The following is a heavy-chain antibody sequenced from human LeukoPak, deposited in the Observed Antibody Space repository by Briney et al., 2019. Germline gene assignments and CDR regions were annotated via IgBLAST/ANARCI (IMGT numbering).Heavy chain of an antibody. J-gene: IGHJ3*02. CDR2: ISGSGGST. CDR1: GFTFSSHA. D-gene: IGHD3-22*01. Sequence: PGRSLRLSCAASGFTFSSHAMAWVRQAPGKGLEWVSGISGSGGSTYYTDSVKGRSTISRDNSKNTLYLQMHTLRAEDTALYYCAKDLRDSRGLGAFDIWGQGTLVTVSS. CDR3: AKDLRDSRGLGAFDI. V-gene: IGHV3-23*01.